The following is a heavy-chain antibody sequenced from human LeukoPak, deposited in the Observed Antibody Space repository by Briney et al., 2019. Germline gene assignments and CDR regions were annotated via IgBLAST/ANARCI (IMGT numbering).Heavy chain of an antibody. Sequence: GGSLRLSCAASGFTVSSNYMSWVRQAPGKGLEWVSVIYSGGSTNYADSVKGRFTISRDNAKNTLYLQMNSLRAEDTAVYYCVREYSTLDYWGQGTLVTVSS. J-gene: IGHJ4*02. D-gene: IGHD2-15*01. CDR2: IYSGGST. V-gene: IGHV3-66*01. CDR3: VREYSTLDY. CDR1: GFTVSSNY.